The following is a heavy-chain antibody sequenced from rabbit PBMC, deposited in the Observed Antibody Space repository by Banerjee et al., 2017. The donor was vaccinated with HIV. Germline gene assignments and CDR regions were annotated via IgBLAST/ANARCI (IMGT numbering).Heavy chain of an antibody. J-gene: IGHJ4*01. CDR2: IYGGSSGTT. Sequence: QEQLVESGGGLVQPEGSLTLTCTASGFTLSSYWICWVRQAPGKGLEWIACIYGGSSGTTYYASWAKGRFTISKTSSTTVTLQITSLTVADTATYFCARDRGYAGYAGYGYALYYFDLWGPGTLVTVS. CDR1: GFTLSSYW. CDR3: ARDRGYAGYAGYGYALYYFDL. V-gene: IGHV1S45*01. D-gene: IGHD6-1*01.